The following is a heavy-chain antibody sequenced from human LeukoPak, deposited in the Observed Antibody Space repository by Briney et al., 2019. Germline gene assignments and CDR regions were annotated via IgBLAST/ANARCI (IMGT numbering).Heavy chain of an antibody. J-gene: IGHJ5*02. CDR1: GGSVNNYSCY. V-gene: IGHV4-61*01. Sequence: PSETLSLTCTVSGGSVNNYSCYWSWIRQPPGKRLEWIGYIFYSGSTNYNPSLKSRVTLSVDTSKNQFSLKLNSVTAADTAVYYCARHYGPWGQGTLVTVSS. CDR2: IFYSGST. D-gene: IGHD3-16*01. CDR3: ARHYGP.